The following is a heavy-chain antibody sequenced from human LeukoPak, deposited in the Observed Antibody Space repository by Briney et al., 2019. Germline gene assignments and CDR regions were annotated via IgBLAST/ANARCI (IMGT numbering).Heavy chain of an antibody. V-gene: IGHV4-34*01. CDR2: INHSGST. J-gene: IGHJ4*02. D-gene: IGHD3-9*01. Sequence: SETLSLTCAVYGGSFSGYYWSWIRQPPGKGLEWLGEINHSGSTNYNPSLKSRVTISVDTSKNQFSLKLSSVTAADTAVYYCARVSYYDILTGYYNVIDYFDYWGQGTLVTVSS. CDR1: GGSFSGYY. CDR3: ARVSYYDILTGYYNVIDYFDY.